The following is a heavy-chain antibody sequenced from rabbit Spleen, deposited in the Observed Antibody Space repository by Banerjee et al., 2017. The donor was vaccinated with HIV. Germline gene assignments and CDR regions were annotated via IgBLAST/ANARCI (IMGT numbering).Heavy chain of an antibody. CDR1: GFSFSDRDV. D-gene: IGHD1-1*01. CDR3: ARDLTSAIGWNFGL. J-gene: IGHJ4*01. V-gene: IGHV1S45*01. CDR2: MNTETGKG. Sequence: QEQLVESGGGLVQPEGSLTLTCTASGFSFSDRDVMCWVRQAPGKGLEWIACMNTETGKGVYATWAKGRFTISRTSSTTVTLQMTSLTAADTAAYFCARDLTSAIGWNFGLWGQGTLVTVS.